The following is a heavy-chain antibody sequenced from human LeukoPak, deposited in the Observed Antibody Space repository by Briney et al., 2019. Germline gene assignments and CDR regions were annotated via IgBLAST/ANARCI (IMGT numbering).Heavy chain of an antibody. CDR3: ARAIASYGDSAY. V-gene: IGHV3-48*04. CDR2: ITSTSSAT. CDR1: GFKFSSFS. Sequence: GSLRLSCAASGFKFSSFSMGWVRQAPGKGLEWLSYITSTSSATYYADSLQGRFTISRDNAKNSLYLQINSLRADDTAEYYCARAIASYGDSAYWGQGTLVTVYS. D-gene: IGHD5-18*01. J-gene: IGHJ4*02.